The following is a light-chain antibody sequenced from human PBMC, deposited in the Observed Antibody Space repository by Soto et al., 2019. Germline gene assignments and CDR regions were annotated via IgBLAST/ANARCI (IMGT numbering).Light chain of an antibody. CDR3: QQRSNWPT. CDR2: DAS. CDR1: QSVSSY. V-gene: IGKV3-11*01. Sequence: EIVLTQSPATLSLSPGERATLSCRASQSVSSYLAWYQQNPGQAPRLLIYDASNRATGIPARFSGSGSGTDFNLTSSSLEPEDFSVYYCQQRSNWPTFGHGTKVDIK. J-gene: IGKJ3*01.